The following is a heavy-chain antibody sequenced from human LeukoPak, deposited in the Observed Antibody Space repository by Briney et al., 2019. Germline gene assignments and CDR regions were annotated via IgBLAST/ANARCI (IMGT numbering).Heavy chain of an antibody. D-gene: IGHD5-18*01. V-gene: IGHV3-30*02. Sequence: GGSLRLSCAASGFTFSSYGMHWVRQAPGKGLEWVAFIRYDGSNKYYADSAKGRFTISRDNSKNTLYLQMNSLRAEDTAVYYCAKDLGGYSHDAFDIWGQGTMVTVSS. J-gene: IGHJ3*02. CDR1: GFTFSSYG. CDR3: AKDLGGYSHDAFDI. CDR2: IRYDGSNK.